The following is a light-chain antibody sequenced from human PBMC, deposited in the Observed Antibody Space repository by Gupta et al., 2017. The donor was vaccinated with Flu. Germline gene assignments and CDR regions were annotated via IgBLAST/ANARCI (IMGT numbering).Light chain of an antibody. CDR3: QSADSSGTYHV. V-gene: IGLV3-25*02. Sequence: SYELTQPPSVSVSPGQTARITCSGDALPKQYAYWYQQKPVQAPVLVIYKDSERPSGIPERFSGSSSGTTVTLTISGVHAEDEADYYCQSADSSGTYHVFGTGNKFTVL. CDR2: KDS. J-gene: IGLJ1*01. CDR1: ALPKQY.